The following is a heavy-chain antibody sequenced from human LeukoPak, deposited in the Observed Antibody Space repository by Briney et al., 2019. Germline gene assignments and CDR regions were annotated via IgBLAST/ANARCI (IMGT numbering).Heavy chain of an antibody. CDR3: ARRTWGNKDFDY. CDR1: GGSISSSSYY. J-gene: IGHJ4*02. CDR2: IYYSGST. D-gene: IGHD3-16*01. Sequence: SETLSLTCTVSGGSISSSSYYWGWIRQPPGKGLEWIGSIYYSGSTYYNPSLKSRVTISVDTSKNQFSLKLSSVTAADTAVYYCARRTWGNKDFDYWGQGTLVTVSS. V-gene: IGHV4-39*01.